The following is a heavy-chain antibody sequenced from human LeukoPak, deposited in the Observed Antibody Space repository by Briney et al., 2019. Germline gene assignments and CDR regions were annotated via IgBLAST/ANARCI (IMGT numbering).Heavy chain of an antibody. CDR1: GFTFSSYA. V-gene: IGHV3-23*01. J-gene: IGHJ5*02. D-gene: IGHD6-19*01. CDR2: SSGSGGNT. Sequence: PGGSLRLSCEASGFTFSSYAMSWVRQAPRKGLEWVSASSGSGGNTYYADSVKGRFTISGDNSKNTLYLQMNSLRAEDTAVYYCAKDLTGSGLHVWFDPWGQGTLVTVSS. CDR3: AKDLTGSGLHVWFDP.